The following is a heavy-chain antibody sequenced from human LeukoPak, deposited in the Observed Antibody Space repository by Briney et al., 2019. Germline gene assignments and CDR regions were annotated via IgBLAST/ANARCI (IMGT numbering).Heavy chain of an antibody. J-gene: IGHJ4*02. V-gene: IGHV3-49*03. CDR1: GFTFGDYA. CDR2: IRSKAYGGTT. Sequence: GRSLRLSCTASGFTFGDYAMSWFRQAPGKGLEWVGLIRSKAYGGTTEYAASVKGRFTISRVDSKSIAYLQMNSLKTEDTAVYYCTREGSMTTADFDYWGQGTLVTVSS. D-gene: IGHD4-17*01. CDR3: TREGSMTTADFDY.